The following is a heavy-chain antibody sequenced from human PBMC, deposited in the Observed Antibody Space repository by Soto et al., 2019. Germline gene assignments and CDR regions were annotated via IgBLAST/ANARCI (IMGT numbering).Heavy chain of an antibody. Sequence: PGGSLGLSCAASGFTFTSYTMSWVRQAPGKGLEWVSAIIARGDSTYYADSVKGRFTISRDNSKNTLFLQMNSLGAEDTAVYFCAKAAGNSYGYQNVDXWGQGTLVTVSS. V-gene: IGHV3-23*01. CDR1: GFTFTSYT. CDR2: IIARGDST. J-gene: IGHJ5*02. CDR3: AKAAGNSYGYQNVDX. D-gene: IGHD5-18*01.